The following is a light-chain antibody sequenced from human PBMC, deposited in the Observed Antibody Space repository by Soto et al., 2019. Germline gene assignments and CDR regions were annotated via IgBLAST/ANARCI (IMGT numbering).Light chain of an antibody. V-gene: IGKV3-15*01. CDR2: GAS. Sequence: TLSVSPGERATLSCRASQSVSSNLAWYQQKPGQAPRLLIYGASTRATGIPARFSGSGSGTEFTLTISSLQSEDFAVYYCQQYNNWPQTFGQGNKVDIK. CDR3: QQYNNWPQT. CDR1: QSVSSN. J-gene: IGKJ1*01.